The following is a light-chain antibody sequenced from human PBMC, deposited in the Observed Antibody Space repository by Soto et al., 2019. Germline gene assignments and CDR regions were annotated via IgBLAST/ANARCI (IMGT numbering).Light chain of an antibody. CDR2: TAS. CDR3: QQNYSTLDS. CDR1: QSIRTY. J-gene: IGKJ2*03. Sequence: DIQVTQSPSSLSASVGDRVTITCRASQSIRTYLNWYQQRPGKPPKLLMHTASTLQPGVPSRFSGGGSGTDFTLTISSLQPEDFATYYCQQNYSTLDSFGQGTKLEIK. V-gene: IGKV1-39*01.